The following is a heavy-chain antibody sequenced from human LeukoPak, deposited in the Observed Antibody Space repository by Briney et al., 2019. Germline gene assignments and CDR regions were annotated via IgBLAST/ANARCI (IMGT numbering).Heavy chain of an antibody. D-gene: IGHD2-15*01. CDR3: ARGRVVAATRYFDY. CDR1: GYTFTSYA. J-gene: IGHJ4*02. Sequence: ASVKVSCKASGYTFTSYAMNWVRQAPGQGIEWMGWINTNTGNPTYAQGFTGRFVFSLDTSVSTAYLQISSLNAEDTAVYYCARGRVVAATRYFDYWGQGTLVTVSS. V-gene: IGHV7-4-1*02. CDR2: INTNTGNP.